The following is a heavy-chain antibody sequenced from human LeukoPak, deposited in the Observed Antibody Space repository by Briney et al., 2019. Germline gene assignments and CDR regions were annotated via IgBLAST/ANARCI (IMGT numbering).Heavy chain of an antibody. Sequence: PGGSLRLSCVVSGLTFNDAWMNWIRQAPGKGLEWVGRIKSKTDGGAADYSAPVKGRFIISREDSRNTLFLQMDSLKTEDTAMYFCTRDRRDSSGWYGGFDYWGRGTLVTASS. CDR2: IKSKTDGGAA. V-gene: IGHV3-15*07. J-gene: IGHJ4*02. CDR3: TRDRRDSSGWYGGFDY. CDR1: GLTFNDAW. D-gene: IGHD6-19*01.